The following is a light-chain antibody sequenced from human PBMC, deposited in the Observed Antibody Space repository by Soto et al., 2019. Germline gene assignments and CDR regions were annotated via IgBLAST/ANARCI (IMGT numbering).Light chain of an antibody. V-gene: IGLV2-14*01. J-gene: IGLJ1*01. CDR3: TSYTSSSSLYV. Sequence: QSALTQPASVSGSPGQSITISCTGTSSDVGGYNYVSWYQQHPGKAPKLMIYDVSNRPSGVSNRFSGSKSGNMASLTISGLQAEDVADYYCTSYTSSSSLYVFGTGTKVTVL. CDR1: SSDVGGYNY. CDR2: DVS.